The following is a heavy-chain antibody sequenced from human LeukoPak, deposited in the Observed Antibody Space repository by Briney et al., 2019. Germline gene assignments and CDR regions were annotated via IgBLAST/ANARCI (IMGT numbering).Heavy chain of an antibody. D-gene: IGHD2/OR15-2a*01. Sequence: ASVKVSCKASGYTFTSYDINWVRQATGQGLEWMGWMNPNSGNTGYAQKFQGRVTMTRNTSISTAYMELSSLRSEDTAVYYCARGAGRNRATRYYYGMDVWGQGTTVTVSS. CDR3: ARGAGRNRATRYYYGMDV. V-gene: IGHV1-8*01. CDR1: GYTFTSYD. J-gene: IGHJ6*02. CDR2: MNPNSGNT.